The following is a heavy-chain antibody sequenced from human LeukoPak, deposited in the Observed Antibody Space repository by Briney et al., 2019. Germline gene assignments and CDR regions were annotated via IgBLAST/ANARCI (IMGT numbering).Heavy chain of an antibody. J-gene: IGHJ4*02. CDR1: GFTFSSYA. D-gene: IGHD2/OR15-2a*01. V-gene: IGHV3-23*01. CDR3: VSFYETY. CDR2: VSGSGVST. Sequence: PGGSLRLSCAASGFTFSSYAMNWVRQAPGKGLEWVASVSGSGVSTYYADSVKGRFTISRDNSRNTLYLQMDSLRAEDTAVYYCVSFYETYWGRGTLVTVSS.